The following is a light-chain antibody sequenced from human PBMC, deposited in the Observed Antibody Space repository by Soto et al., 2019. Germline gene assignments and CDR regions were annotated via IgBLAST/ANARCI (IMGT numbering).Light chain of an antibody. V-gene: IGKV3-20*01. CDR1: QSVSSTY. Sequence: IVVTQSQGTLSLSPVERATLSCRAIQSVSSTYLIWYQQKPGQAPRLLIYGASSRATGVPDRFSGGGSGTDFTLTISRLEPEDFAVYYCQHFVNSLTWTFGQGTKVDIK. CDR2: GAS. J-gene: IGKJ1*01. CDR3: QHFVNSLTWT.